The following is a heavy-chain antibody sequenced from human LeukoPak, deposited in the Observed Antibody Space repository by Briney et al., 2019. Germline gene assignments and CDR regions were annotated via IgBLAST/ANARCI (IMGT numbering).Heavy chain of an antibody. D-gene: IGHD2-2*01. V-gene: IGHV3-23*01. J-gene: IGHJ4*02. CDR3: AKELSTSCYGGAAGIVDY. CDR1: GFTFSSYA. CDR2: ISSSGGST. Sequence: GGSLRLSCAASGFTFSSYAMSWVRQAPGKGLEWVSGISSSGGSTYHADSVKGRFTISRDNSQNTLYLQMNSLRAEDTAVYYCAKELSTSCYGGAAGIVDYWGQGTLVTVSS.